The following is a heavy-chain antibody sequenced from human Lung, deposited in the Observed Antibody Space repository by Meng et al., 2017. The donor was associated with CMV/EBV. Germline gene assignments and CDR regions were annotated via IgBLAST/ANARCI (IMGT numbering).Heavy chain of an antibody. J-gene: IGHJ4*02. D-gene: IGHD3-3*01. Sequence: GGSXRLXCTASGFXFSDYAITWVRQAPGKGLEWVGLIRSRAYGGTTEYAASVRGRFTVSRDDSKNIAYLQMNGLKTKDTAVYSCVKEHLPVFGVGLPGDDXGQGXLVTVSS. V-gene: IGHV3-49*04. CDR3: VKEHLPVFGVGLPGDD. CDR1: GFXFSDYA. CDR2: IRSRAYGGTT.